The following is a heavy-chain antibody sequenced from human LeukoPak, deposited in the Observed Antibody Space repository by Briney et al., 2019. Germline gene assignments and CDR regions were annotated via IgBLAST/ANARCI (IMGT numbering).Heavy chain of an antibody. CDR1: GFRFSRFY. CDR3: TRAEGLRPGANFDQ. V-gene: IGHV3-11*01. Sequence: PGGALRLSCPASGFRFSRFYMSGVRQTPGKALEWISYIPTSGISVQYADSVRGRFTASRDDAMNSLHLQMDGLRVEDTAAYYCTRAEGLRPGANFDQWGQGALVIVSS. J-gene: IGHJ4*02. CDR2: IPTSGISV. D-gene: IGHD6-6*01.